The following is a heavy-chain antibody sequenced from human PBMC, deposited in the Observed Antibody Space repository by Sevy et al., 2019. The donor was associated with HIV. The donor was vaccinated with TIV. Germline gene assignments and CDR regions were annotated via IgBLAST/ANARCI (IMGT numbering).Heavy chain of an antibody. D-gene: IGHD1-26*01. Sequence: SETLSLTCGVSDYSISSGYYWGWIRQPPGKGLEGLGSIHHSGSIYFNPSLNSRVIISVDTSKNQFSLKLHSVTAADTAVYYCARGGSIVTARDYFDHWGQGVLVTVSS. CDR1: DYSISSGYY. J-gene: IGHJ4*02. V-gene: IGHV4-38-2*01. CDR2: IHHSGSI. CDR3: ARGGSIVTARDYFDH.